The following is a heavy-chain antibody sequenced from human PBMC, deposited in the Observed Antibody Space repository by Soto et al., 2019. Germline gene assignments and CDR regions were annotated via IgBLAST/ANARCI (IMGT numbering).Heavy chain of an antibody. Sequence: QVHLQESGPGLVKPSETLSLTCPVSGGSISSYYWNWTRQPAGKGLEWIGRINSSGSTNYNPSLKRRVTMSGDTPKNQCSLKLCSVTAADTDVYYCARALQTDYVTSGYGSYYYAMDVWGQGTTVTVSS. J-gene: IGHJ6*02. CDR2: INSSGST. V-gene: IGHV4-4*07. D-gene: IGHD3-22*01. CDR3: ARALQTDYVTSGYGSYYYAMDV. CDR1: GGSISSYY.